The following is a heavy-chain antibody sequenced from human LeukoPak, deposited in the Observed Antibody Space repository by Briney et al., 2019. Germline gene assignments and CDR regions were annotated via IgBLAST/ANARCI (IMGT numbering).Heavy chain of an antibody. CDR1: GFTFDDYA. Sequence: GGSLRLSCAASGFTFDDYAMHWVRQAPGKGLEWVSGISWNSGSIGYADSVKGRFTISRDNAKNSLYLQMNSLRAEDMALYYCARGTAYSSSSEDYWGQGTLVTVSS. CDR2: ISWNSGSI. V-gene: IGHV3-9*03. D-gene: IGHD6-6*01. CDR3: ARGTAYSSSSEDY. J-gene: IGHJ4*02.